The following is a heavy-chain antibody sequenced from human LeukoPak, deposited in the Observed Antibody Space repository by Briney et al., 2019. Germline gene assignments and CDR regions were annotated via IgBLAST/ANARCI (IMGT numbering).Heavy chain of an antibody. CDR3: ARVDRYDFLVFP. J-gene: IGHJ4*02. V-gene: IGHV4-30-4*07. CDR2: ISYSGST. Sequence: SETLSLTCAVSGGSISSGGYSWSWIRQPPGKGLEWIGYISYSGSTYYNPSLKSRVTISVDTSKNQFSLKLTSVTAADTAVYYCARVDRYDFLVFPGGQGTLVTVSS. CDR1: GGSISSGGYS. D-gene: IGHD3-3*01.